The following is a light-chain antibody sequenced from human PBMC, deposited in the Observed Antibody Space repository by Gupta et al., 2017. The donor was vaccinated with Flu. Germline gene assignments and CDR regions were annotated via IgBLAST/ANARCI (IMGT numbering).Light chain of an antibody. J-gene: IGKJ1*01. CDR1: QSVSSN. CDR2: GAS. CDR3: QQDNNWPPWT. V-gene: IGKV3-15*01. Sequence: EIVMTQSPATLSVSPGERATLSCRASQSVSSNLAWYQQKPGQAPRLLIYGASTRATGIPARFSGSGSGREFTLTISSRQSEDFAVYYCQQDNNWPPWTFGQGTKVDIK.